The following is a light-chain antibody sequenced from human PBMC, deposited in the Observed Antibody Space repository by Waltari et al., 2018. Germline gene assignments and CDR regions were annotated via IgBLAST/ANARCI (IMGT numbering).Light chain of an antibody. V-gene: IGLV2-23*02. CDR1: SNDVGYFDL. J-gene: IGLJ2*01. Sequence: QSALTQPAPVSGSPGQSITISCTGTSNDVGYFDLVSWYQQHPGKAPKLLIYQVTKRPSEISYRFSGSKSGSTASLTISGLQSEDEADYYCSSYAGDNRLIFGGGTKVTVL. CDR2: QVT. CDR3: SSYAGDNRLI.